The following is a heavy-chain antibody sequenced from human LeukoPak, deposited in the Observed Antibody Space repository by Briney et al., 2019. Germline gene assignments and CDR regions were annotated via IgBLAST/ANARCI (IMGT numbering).Heavy chain of an antibody. V-gene: IGHV3-30-3*01. CDR2: ISDDGSSK. Sequence: GGSLRLSCTASGFTFRSYAMHWVRQAPGKGLEWVAIISDDGSSKYYADSMKGRFTISRDNSKNTLYLQMNSLRAEDTAVYYCAKDEEGFYYGSGSYSVQYWGQGTLVTVSS. CDR1: GFTFRSYA. J-gene: IGHJ4*02. CDR3: AKDEEGFYYGSGSYSVQY. D-gene: IGHD3-10*01.